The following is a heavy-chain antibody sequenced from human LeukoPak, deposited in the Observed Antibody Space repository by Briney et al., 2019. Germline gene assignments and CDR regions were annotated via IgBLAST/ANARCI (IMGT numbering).Heavy chain of an antibody. CDR3: ARGPSYEYQLLSAIHNWFDP. CDR2: IIPIFGTA. J-gene: IGHJ5*02. CDR1: GYTFTSYY. V-gene: IGHV1-69*13. Sequence: ASVKVSCKASGYTFTSYYMHWVRQAPGQGLEWMGGIIPIFGTANYAQKFQGRVTITADESTSTAYMELSSPRSEDTAVYYCARGPSYEYQLLSAIHNWFDPWGQGTLVTVSS. D-gene: IGHD2-2*01.